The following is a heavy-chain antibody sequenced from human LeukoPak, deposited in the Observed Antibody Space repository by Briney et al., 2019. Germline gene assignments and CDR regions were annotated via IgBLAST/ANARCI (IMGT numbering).Heavy chain of an antibody. CDR2: IWYDGSYK. CDR3: AREYFYDSSGYSDAFDI. J-gene: IGHJ3*02. D-gene: IGHD3-22*01. V-gene: IGHV3-33*01. CDR1: GFAFSNYG. Sequence: GGSLGLSCSASGFAFSNYGVHWVRQAPGKGLEWVAVIWYDGSYKYYADSVKGRFTISRDNSKNTLYLQMNSLRAEDTAVHYCAREYFYDSSGYSDAFDIWGQGTMVTVSS.